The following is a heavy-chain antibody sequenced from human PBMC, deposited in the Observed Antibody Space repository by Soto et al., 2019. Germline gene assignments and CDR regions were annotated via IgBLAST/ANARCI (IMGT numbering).Heavy chain of an antibody. Sequence: GGSLRLSCAASGFTFSSYAMSWVRQAPGKGLEWVSAISGSGSSTYYADSVKGRFTLSRDNSKNTLYLQMNSLRAEDTAVYFCANASGTMIVVGPYFDYWGQGTLVTVSS. CDR3: ANASGTMIVVGPYFDY. CDR2: ISGSGSST. D-gene: IGHD3-22*01. J-gene: IGHJ4*02. CDR1: GFTFSSYA. V-gene: IGHV3-23*01.